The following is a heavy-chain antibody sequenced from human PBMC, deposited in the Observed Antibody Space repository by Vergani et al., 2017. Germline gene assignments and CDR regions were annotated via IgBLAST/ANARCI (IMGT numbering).Heavy chain of an antibody. CDR3: AKTYPTFARSYGPEDPFDI. V-gene: IGHV3-9*01. Sequence: EVQLVESGGGLVQPGRSLRLSCAASGFTFDDYAMHWVRQAPGKGLEWVSGISWNSGSIGYADSVKGRFTISRDTAKNSLYLQMNSLRAEDTALYYCAKTYPTFARSYGPEDPFDIWGQGTMVTVSS. D-gene: IGHD3-16*01. CDR1: GFTFDDYA. J-gene: IGHJ3*02. CDR2: ISWNSGSI.